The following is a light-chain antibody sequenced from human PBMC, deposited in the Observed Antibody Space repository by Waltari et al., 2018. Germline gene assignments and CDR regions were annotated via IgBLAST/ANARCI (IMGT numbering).Light chain of an antibody. CDR1: GGHRSSA. V-gene: IGLV4-69*01. Sequence: LVMPQSPSASASLGASFKTPSHLPGGHRSSAIPWLQQQPEKGTRYLMKVNSDGSHSKGDKIPDRFSGSSSGTEHYLTISSRQAEEEADYYCQTGGHGTWVFGGGTKLTVL. CDR2: VNSDGSH. J-gene: IGLJ3*02. CDR3: QTGGHGTWV.